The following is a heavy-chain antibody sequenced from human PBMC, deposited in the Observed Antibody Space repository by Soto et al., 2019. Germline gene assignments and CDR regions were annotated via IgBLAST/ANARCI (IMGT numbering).Heavy chain of an antibody. Sequence: SETLSLTCTVSGGSISSYYWSWIRQPPGKGLEWIGYIYYSGSTNYNPSLKSRVTISVDTSKNQFSLKLSSVTAADTAVYYCARGVVEATRFDYWGQGTLVTVSS. CDR3: ARGVVEATRFDY. V-gene: IGHV4-59*08. CDR2: IYYSGST. CDR1: GGSISSYY. J-gene: IGHJ4*02. D-gene: IGHD2-15*01.